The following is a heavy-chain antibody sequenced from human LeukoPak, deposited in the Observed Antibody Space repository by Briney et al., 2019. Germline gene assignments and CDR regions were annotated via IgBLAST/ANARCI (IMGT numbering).Heavy chain of an antibody. CDR3: ARVVVSFIYGDYESYYYYGMDV. D-gene: IGHD4-17*01. CDR1: GYTFTSYG. Sequence: ASVKVSCKASGYTFTSYGISWVRQAPGQGLEWMGWISAYNGDTNYAQKLQGRVTMTTATSTSTAYMELRSLRSDDTAVYYCARVVVSFIYGDYESYYYYGMDVWGQGTTVTVSS. CDR2: ISAYNGDT. V-gene: IGHV1-18*01. J-gene: IGHJ6*02.